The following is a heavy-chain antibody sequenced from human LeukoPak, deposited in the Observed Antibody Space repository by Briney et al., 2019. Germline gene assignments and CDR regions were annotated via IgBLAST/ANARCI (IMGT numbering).Heavy chain of an antibody. V-gene: IGHV4-30-2*01. Sequence: SQTLSLTCAVSGGSISSPGYSWTWIRQPPGKGLEWIGYMYHSGSTYYNPSLKSRVTISVDTSKNQFSLKLSSVTAADTAVYYCAREGLAYCGGDCYSGDAFDIWGQGTMVTVSS. J-gene: IGHJ3*02. CDR1: GGSISSPGYS. CDR3: AREGLAYCGGDCYSGDAFDI. CDR2: MYHSGST. D-gene: IGHD2-21*01.